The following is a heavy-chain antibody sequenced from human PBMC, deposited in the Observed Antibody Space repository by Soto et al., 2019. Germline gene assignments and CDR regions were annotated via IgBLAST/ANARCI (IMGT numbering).Heavy chain of an antibody. CDR2: ITSSSSYI. Sequence: LRLSCAASGFTFSLYSMIWVRQAPGKGLEWVASITSSSSYIYYEDSLKGRFTISRDNAKNSLFLQLDSLRAEDTAVYFCVRARSADSRPDYWGQGTLVTVSS. CDR1: GFTFSLYS. D-gene: IGHD3-22*01. J-gene: IGHJ4*02. V-gene: IGHV3-21*01. CDR3: VRARSADSRPDY.